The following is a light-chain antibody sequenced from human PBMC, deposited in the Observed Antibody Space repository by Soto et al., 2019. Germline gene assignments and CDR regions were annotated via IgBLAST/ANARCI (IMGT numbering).Light chain of an antibody. CDR1: SSDVGAYNY. V-gene: IGLV2-8*01. J-gene: IGLJ3*02. Sequence: QSVLTQPPSASGSPGQSVTISCTGTSSDVGAYNYVSWYQQHAGIAPKLVIYEVTKRPSGVPDRFSGSKSANTASLTVSGLQAKDEADYYCSSFASSNTWVFGGGTKLTVL. CDR3: SSFASSNTWV. CDR2: EVT.